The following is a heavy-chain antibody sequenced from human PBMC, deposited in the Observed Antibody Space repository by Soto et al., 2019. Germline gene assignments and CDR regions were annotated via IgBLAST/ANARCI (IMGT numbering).Heavy chain of an antibody. CDR1: GGSISSGDYY. D-gene: IGHD5-18*01. CDR2: IYYSGST. V-gene: IGHV4-30-4*01. Sequence: SETLSLTCTVSGGSISSGDYYWSWIRPPPGKVLEWIVYIYYSGSTYYNPSLKSRVTISVDTSKNHFSLKLSSVTAADTAVYYCARGSGYSYGYFDYWGQGTLVTVSS. CDR3: ARGSGYSYGYFDY. J-gene: IGHJ4*02.